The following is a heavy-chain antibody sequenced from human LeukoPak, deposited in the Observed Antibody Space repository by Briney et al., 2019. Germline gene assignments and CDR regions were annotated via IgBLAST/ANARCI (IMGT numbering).Heavy chain of an antibody. CDR3: AKATFGRNGLDV. CDR2: INGDGSTT. J-gene: IGHJ6*02. V-gene: IGHV3-74*01. D-gene: IGHD3-10*01. Sequence: GGSLRLSCAASGLTSSDNWMHWVRQAPGKGLVWVSRINGDGSTTDYADSVEGRFTISRDNAKNTLSLQMDSLRVEDTAVYYCAKATFGRNGLDVWGQGTTVTVS. CDR1: GLTSSDNW.